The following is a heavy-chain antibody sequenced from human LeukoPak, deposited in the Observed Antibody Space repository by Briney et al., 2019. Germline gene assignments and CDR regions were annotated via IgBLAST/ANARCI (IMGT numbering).Heavy chain of an antibody. J-gene: IGHJ6*03. V-gene: IGHV3-23*01. Sequence: GGSLRLSCAASGFTFSNYAMSWVRQAPGKGLEWVSAISGSGGSTYYADSVKGRFTISRDDSKNTAYLQMISLKAEDTAVYYCTRPIESRDPEYYYYYYMDVWGKGTTVTVSS. D-gene: IGHD1-14*01. CDR2: ISGSGGST. CDR1: GFTFSNYA. CDR3: TRPIESRDPEYYYYYYMDV.